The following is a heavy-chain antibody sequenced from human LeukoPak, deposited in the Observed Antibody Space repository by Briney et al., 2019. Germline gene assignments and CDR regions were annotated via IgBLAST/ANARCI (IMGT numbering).Heavy chain of an antibody. CDR2: INPNSGGT. D-gene: IGHD1-14*01. J-gene: IGHJ4*02. Sequence: ASVKVSCKASGYTFTGYYMHWVRQAPGQGLEWMGWINPNSGGTNYAQKFQGWVTMTRDTSISTAYMELSRLRSDDTAVYYCARDIGRNQFDYWGQGTLVAVSS. CDR3: ARDIGRNQFDY. CDR1: GYTFTGYY. V-gene: IGHV1-2*04.